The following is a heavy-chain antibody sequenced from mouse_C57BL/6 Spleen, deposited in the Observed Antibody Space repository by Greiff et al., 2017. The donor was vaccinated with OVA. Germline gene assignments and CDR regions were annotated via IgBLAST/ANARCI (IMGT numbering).Heavy chain of an antibody. CDR1: GFTFSDYY. Sequence: EVQGVESGGGLVQPGGSLKLSCAASGFTFSDYYMYWVRQTPEKRLEWVAYISNGGGSTYYPDTVKGRFTISRDNAKNTLYLQMSRLKSEDTAMYYCARPPYYGSPYWYFDVWGTGTTVTVSS. CDR2: ISNGGGST. CDR3: ARPPYYGSPYWYFDV. J-gene: IGHJ1*03. V-gene: IGHV5-12*01. D-gene: IGHD1-1*01.